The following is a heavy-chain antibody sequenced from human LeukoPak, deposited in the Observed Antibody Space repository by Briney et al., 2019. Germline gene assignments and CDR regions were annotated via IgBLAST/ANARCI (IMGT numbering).Heavy chain of an antibody. Sequence: PGGSLRLSCAASGFTVSNNYMSWVRQAPGKGLEWVSVIHSGGTTNYADSVQGRFTISRDNSKTTVYLHMNSLRAEDTAVYYCARISYILRYFDWTQDYWGQGTLVTVSS. CDR1: GFTVSNNY. CDR3: ARISYILRYFDWTQDY. D-gene: IGHD3-9*01. V-gene: IGHV3-53*01. CDR2: IHSGGTT. J-gene: IGHJ4*02.